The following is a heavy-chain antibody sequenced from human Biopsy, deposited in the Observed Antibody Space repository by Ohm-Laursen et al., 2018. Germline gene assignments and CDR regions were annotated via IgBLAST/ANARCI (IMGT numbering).Heavy chain of an antibody. D-gene: IGHD3-9*01. CDR3: ARGYYDIGTGYHYDVFDF. CDR1: GFKFDDYG. J-gene: IGHJ3*01. Sequence: SLRLSCSASGFKFDDYGMNLVRQVPGKGLEWVSRISWNSGSIGYVDSVKGRFTISRDNAKNSLYLQMNSLKAEDTALYYCARGYYDIGTGYHYDVFDFWGRGTLVTVSS. CDR2: ISWNSGSI. V-gene: IGHV3-9*01.